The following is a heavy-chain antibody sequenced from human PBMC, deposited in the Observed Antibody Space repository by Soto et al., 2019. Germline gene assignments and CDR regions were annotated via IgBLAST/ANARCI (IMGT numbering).Heavy chain of an antibody. CDR1: GFTFSSYA. CDR3: AKATTATPLSRYYYYYMDV. CDR2: ISGSGGST. Sequence: GSLRLSCAASGFTFSSYAMSWVRQAPGKGLEWVSAISGSGGSTYYADSVKGRFTISRDNSKNTLYLQMNSLRAEDTAVYYCAKATTATPLSRYYYYYMDVWGKGTTVTVSS. V-gene: IGHV3-23*01. D-gene: IGHD1-26*01. J-gene: IGHJ6*03.